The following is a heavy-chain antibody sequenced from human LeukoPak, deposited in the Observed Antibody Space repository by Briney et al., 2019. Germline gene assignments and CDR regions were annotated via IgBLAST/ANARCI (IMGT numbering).Heavy chain of an antibody. CDR1: GGSISSYY. D-gene: IGHD1-26*01. V-gene: IGHV4-59*08. CDR2: IYYSEST. Sequence: SETLSLTCTVSGGSISSYYWSWIRQPPGKGLEWIGYIYYSESTNYNPSLKSRVTISVDTSKNQFSLKLSSVTAADTAVYYCARAVAELRAFDIWGQGTMVTVSS. CDR3: ARAVAELRAFDI. J-gene: IGHJ3*02.